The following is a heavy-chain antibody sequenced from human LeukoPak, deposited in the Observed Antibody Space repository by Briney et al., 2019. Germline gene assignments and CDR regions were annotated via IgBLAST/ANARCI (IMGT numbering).Heavy chain of an antibody. CDR2: MNPNSGNT. CDR1: GYTFTSYD. V-gene: IGHV1-8*01. CDR3: ARAVQLWLGNDY. D-gene: IGHD5-18*01. J-gene: IGHJ4*02. Sequence: VASVKVSCKASGYTFTSYDINWVRQATGQGLEWMGWMNPNSGNTGYAQKFQGRVTMTTDTSTSTAYMELRSLRSDDTAVYYCARAVQLWLGNDYWGQGTRVTVSS.